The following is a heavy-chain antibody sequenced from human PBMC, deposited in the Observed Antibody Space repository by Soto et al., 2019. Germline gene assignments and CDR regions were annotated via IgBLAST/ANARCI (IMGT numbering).Heavy chain of an antibody. CDR1: GFTFSSYG. Sequence: QVQLVESGGGVVQPGRSLRLSCAASGFTFSSYGMHWVRQAPGKGLEWVAVISYDGSNTYYADSVKGRFTISRDNSKHTLYLQMNSLRAEDTAVYYCAKDPVLYSSSRWFLDYWGQGTLVTVSS. V-gene: IGHV3-30*18. J-gene: IGHJ4*02. D-gene: IGHD6-13*01. CDR3: AKDPVLYSSSRWFLDY. CDR2: ISYDGSNT.